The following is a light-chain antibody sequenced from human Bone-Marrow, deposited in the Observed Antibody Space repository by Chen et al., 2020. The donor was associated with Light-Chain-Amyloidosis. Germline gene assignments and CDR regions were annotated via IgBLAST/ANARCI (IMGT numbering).Light chain of an antibody. Sequence: DFQMTQSPSSLSASVGDRVTITCRASQGISKYLAWYQQKPGKVPKLLISATSTLQSGVPSRFSGSGFGTDFALPISGLQPADVATYYCQKYNNAPRTFGGGTKVEIK. J-gene: IGKJ4*01. V-gene: IGKV1-27*01. CDR3: QKYNNAPRT. CDR2: ATS. CDR1: QGISKY.